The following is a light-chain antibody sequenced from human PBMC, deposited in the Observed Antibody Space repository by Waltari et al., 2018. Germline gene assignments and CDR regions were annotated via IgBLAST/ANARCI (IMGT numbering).Light chain of an antibody. Sequence: QSALTQPASVSGSPGQSITLSCTVTSIAVGGSNYVPWYQQHPGTTPKLIIFDVNPRPSGVSHRFSGSKSGNTASLTISGLQAEDEADYYCGSYTTRATHVFGIGTKVTVL. CDR3: GSYTTRATHV. J-gene: IGLJ1*01. V-gene: IGLV2-14*03. CDR2: DVN. CDR1: SIAVGGSNY.